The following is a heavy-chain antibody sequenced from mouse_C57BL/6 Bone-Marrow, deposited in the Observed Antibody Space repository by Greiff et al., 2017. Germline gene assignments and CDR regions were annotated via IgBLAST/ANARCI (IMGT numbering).Heavy chain of an antibody. CDR3: ARLQGGSYFDY. V-gene: IGHV5-6*02. Sequence: DVMLVESGGDLVKPGGSLKLSCAASGFTFSSYGMSWVRQTPDKRLEWVATISSGGSYTYYPDSVKGRITLSRDNATNTPYLQMSSLKSEDTAMYYCARLQGGSYFDYWGQGTTLTVSS. CDR2: ISSGGSYT. CDR1: GFTFSSYG. J-gene: IGHJ2*01.